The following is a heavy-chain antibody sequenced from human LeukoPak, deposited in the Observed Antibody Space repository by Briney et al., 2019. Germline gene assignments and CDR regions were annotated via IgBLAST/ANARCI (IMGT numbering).Heavy chain of an antibody. CDR2: INHSGST. Sequence: PSETLSLTCAVYGGSFSGYYWSWIRQPPGKGLEWIGEINHSGSTNYNPSLKSRVTISVDTSKNQFSLKLSSVTAADTAVYYCSIAAREVDYWGQGTLVTVSS. CDR1: GGSFSGYY. J-gene: IGHJ4*02. CDR3: SIAAREVDY. D-gene: IGHD6-6*01. V-gene: IGHV4-34*01.